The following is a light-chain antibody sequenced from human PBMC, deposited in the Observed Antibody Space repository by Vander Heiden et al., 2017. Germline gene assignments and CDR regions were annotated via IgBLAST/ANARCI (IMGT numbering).Light chain of an antibody. Sequence: QSVLTQQLSVSGPPGQRVTISCTGSSFNIGAGYDLHWYMHHPGTAHKLPIYGNSNRPSGVPDRFSGSKSGTSASLAITGLQAEDEADYYCQSYDSSLSGVVFGGGTKLTVL. V-gene: IGLV1-40*01. CDR2: GNS. J-gene: IGLJ2*01. CDR3: QSYDSSLSGVV. CDR1: SFNIGAGYD.